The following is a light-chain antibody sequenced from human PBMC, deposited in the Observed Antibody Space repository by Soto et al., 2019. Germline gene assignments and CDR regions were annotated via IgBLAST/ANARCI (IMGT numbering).Light chain of an antibody. V-gene: IGKV1-9*01. J-gene: IGKJ1*01. CDR3: QQLNSYPWT. CDR2: AAS. Sequence: IQLTQSPSSLSASVGDRVTITCRASQGISSYLAWYQQKPGKAPKLLIYAASTLQSGVPSRFSGSGSGTDFTLTISSLQPEDFATYYCQQLNSYPWTCGQGPKVEIK. CDR1: QGISSY.